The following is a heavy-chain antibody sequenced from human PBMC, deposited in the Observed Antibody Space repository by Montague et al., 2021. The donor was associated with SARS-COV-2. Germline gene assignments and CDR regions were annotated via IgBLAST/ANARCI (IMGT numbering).Heavy chain of an antibody. V-gene: IGHV3-33*01. CDR1: GFTFSSYG. D-gene: IGHD6-6*01. J-gene: IGHJ6*02. CDR2: IWDDGSNK. CDR3: AGGLVRYYSGMDV. Sequence: SLRLSCAASGFTFSSYGMHWVRQAPGKGLEWVAVIWDDGSNKYYADAVKGRFTISRDNSKNTLYLQMNSLRAEDTAVYYCAGGLVRYYSGMDVWGQGTTVTVSS.